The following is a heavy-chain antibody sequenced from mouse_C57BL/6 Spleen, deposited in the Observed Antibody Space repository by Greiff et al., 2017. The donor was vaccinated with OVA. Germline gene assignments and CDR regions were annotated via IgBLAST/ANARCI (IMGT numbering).Heavy chain of an antibody. V-gene: IGHV1-82*01. CDR2: IYPGDGDT. D-gene: IGHD1-1*01. CDR3: AIYGSRGFDD. J-gene: IGHJ2*01. CDR1: GYAFSSSW. Sequence: VQLQQSGPELVKPGASVKISCKASGYAFSSSWMNWVKQRPGKGLEWIGRIYPGDGDTNYNGKFKGKATLTADKSSSTAYMQLSSLTSEDSAVYFCAIYGSRGFDDWGQGTTLTVSS.